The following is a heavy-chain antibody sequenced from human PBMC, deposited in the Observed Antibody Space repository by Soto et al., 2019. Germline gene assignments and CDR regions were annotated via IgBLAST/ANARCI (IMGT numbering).Heavy chain of an antibody. D-gene: IGHD3-3*01. Sequence: PGGSLRLSCSASGFTFSSYAMHWVRQAPGKGLEYVSAISSNGGSTYYADSVKGRFTISRDNSKNTLYLQMSSLRAEDTAVYYCVKERLIITLFGVVPLDVWGQGTKVTVSS. J-gene: IGHJ6*02. V-gene: IGHV3-64D*06. CDR2: ISSNGGST. CDR3: VKERLIITLFGVVPLDV. CDR1: GFTFSSYA.